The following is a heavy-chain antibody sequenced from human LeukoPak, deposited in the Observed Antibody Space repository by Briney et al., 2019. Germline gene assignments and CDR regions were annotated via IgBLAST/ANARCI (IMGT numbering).Heavy chain of an antibody. CDR1: GGSFSGYY. D-gene: IGHD4-4*01. Sequence: SETLSLTCAVYGGSFSGYYWSWIRQPPGKGLEWIGEINHSGSTSYSPSLKSRVTISVDTSKNQFSLKLSSVTAADTAVYYCARGVTEKENLDYWGQGTLVTVSS. J-gene: IGHJ4*02. CDR3: ARGVTEKENLDY. V-gene: IGHV4-34*01. CDR2: INHSGST.